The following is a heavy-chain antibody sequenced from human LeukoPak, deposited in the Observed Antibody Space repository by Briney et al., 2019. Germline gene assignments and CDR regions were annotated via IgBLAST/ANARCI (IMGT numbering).Heavy chain of an antibody. D-gene: IGHD3-10*01. Sequence: GGSLTLSCSASGFTFSSYSMNWLRQAPGKGLEWFSSISSSSSYIYYADSVKGRFTISRDNAKNSLYLQMNSLRAEDTAVYYCARAARGYNGFDPWGQGTLVTVSA. CDR2: ISSSSSYI. CDR1: GFTFSSYS. J-gene: IGHJ5*02. CDR3: ARAARGYNGFDP. V-gene: IGHV3-21*01.